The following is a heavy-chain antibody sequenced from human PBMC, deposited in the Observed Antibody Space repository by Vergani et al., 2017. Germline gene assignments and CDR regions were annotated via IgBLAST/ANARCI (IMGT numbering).Heavy chain of an antibody. J-gene: IGHJ5*02. CDR2: INHSGST. CDR1: GGSISSGGYY. Sequence: QVQLQESGPGLVKPSQTLSLTCTVSGGSISSGGYYWSWIRQHPGKGLEWIGEINHSGSTNYNPSLKSRVTISVDTSKNQFSLKLSSVTAADTAVYYCARSFALNEFWSGYYTLVWFDPWGQGTLVTVSS. CDR3: ARSFALNEFWSGYYTLVWFDP. V-gene: IGHV4-31*03. D-gene: IGHD3-3*01.